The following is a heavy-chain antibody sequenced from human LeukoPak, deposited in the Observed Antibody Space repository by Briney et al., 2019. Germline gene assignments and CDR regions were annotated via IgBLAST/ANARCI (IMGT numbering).Heavy chain of an antibody. D-gene: IGHD3-9*01. CDR3: AKDRGYDILTGYYFDY. CDR1: GFTVSSNS. CDR2: IYSGGNT. J-gene: IGHJ4*02. Sequence: PGRSLRLSCTVSGFTVSSNSWSWVRQAPGKGLEWVSFIYSGGNTHSSDSVKGRFTIPRDNSKNTLYLQMNSLRAEDTAVYYCAKDRGYDILTGYYFDYWGQGTLVTVSS. V-gene: IGHV3-53*01.